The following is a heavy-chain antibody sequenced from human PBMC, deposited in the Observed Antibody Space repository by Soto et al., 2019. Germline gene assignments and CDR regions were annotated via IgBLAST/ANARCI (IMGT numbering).Heavy chain of an antibody. V-gene: IGHV1-69*08. CDR3: TRDWEITVSTWSFGGV. CDR1: GGTFSPYT. D-gene: IGHD3-10*01. CDR2: IIPFHGVT. Sequence: QVQLVQSGAEVKKPGSSVKVSCKASGGTFSPYTINWVRQAPGQGLEWMGRIIPFHGVTNYAQKFQARVTITADKSTNTDYMELSGLRFEDKAMYYCTRDWEITVSTWSFGGVWGRGTLVTVSS. J-gene: IGHJ4*02.